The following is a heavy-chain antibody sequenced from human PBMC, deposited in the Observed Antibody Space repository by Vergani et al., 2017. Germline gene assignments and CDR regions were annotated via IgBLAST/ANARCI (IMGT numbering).Heavy chain of an antibody. CDR1: GGSFSGYY. Sequence: QVQLQQWGAGLLKPSETLSLTCAVYGGSFSGYYWSWIRQPPGKGLEWIGEINHSGSTNYNPSLKSRVTISVDTSKNQFSLKLSSVTAADPAVYYCARYSSSSGASYWGQGTLVTVSS. CDR3: ARYSSSSGASY. D-gene: IGHD6-6*01. J-gene: IGHJ4*02. V-gene: IGHV4-34*01. CDR2: INHSGST.